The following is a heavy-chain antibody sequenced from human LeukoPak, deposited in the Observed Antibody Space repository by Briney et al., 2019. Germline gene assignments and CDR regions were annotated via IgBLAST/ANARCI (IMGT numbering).Heavy chain of an antibody. V-gene: IGHV5-51*01. J-gene: IGHJ4*02. CDR2: IYPGDSDT. CDR3: ARRHAYNYVN. CDR1: GYSFTAYW. Sequence: GESPKVSCKGSGYSFTAYWIAWVRQMPGKGLEWMGVIYPGDSDTRYSPSFQGQVTISADKSITTAYLQWSSLEASDSAIYYCARRHAYNYVNWGQGTLVTVSS. D-gene: IGHD5-24*01.